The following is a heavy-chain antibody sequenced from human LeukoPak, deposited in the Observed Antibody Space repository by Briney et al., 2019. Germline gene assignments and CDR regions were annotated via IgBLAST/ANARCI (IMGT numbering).Heavy chain of an antibody. CDR2: IIPILGIA. CDR1: GGTFSSYA. CDR3: ARERGTYYDFWSGEMGDY. V-gene: IGHV1-69*10. J-gene: IGHJ4*02. D-gene: IGHD3-3*01. Sequence: GASVKVSCKASGGTFSSYAISWVRQAPGQGLEWMGGIIPILGIANYAQKFQGRVTITADKSTSTAYMELSSLRSEDTAVYYCARERGTYYDFWSGEMGDYWGQGTLVTVSS.